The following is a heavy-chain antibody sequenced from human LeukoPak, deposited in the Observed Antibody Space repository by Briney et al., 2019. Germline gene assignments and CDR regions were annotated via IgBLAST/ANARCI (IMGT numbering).Heavy chain of an antibody. CDR1: GFTFSSYA. D-gene: IGHD3-22*01. CDR2: SSGSGGSAGST. V-gene: IGHV3-23*01. Sequence: GGSLRLSCAASGFTFSSYAMSWVRQAPGQGLEWVSASSGSGGSAGSTYYADSVKGRFTISRDNSKNTLYLQMNSLRAEDTAVYYCAKDQKNYYDNTGLDYWGQGTLVTVSS. J-gene: IGHJ4*02. CDR3: AKDQKNYYDNTGLDY.